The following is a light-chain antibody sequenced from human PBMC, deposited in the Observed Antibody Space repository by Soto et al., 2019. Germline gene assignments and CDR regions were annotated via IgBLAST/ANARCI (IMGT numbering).Light chain of an antibody. V-gene: IGKV1-5*01. Sequence: DIQMTQSPSTLSASVGDRVTITCRASQSISSWLGFYQQKPGKAPKLLIYDACSLESLVPSRFSGSGSGTEFTLTISSLQPDDFATYYCQQYNSYPTFGGGTKVDIK. CDR3: QQYNSYPT. J-gene: IGKJ4*01. CDR2: DAC. CDR1: QSISSW.